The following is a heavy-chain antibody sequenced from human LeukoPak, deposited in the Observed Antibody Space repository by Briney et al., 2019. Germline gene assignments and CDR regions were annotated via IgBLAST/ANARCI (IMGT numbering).Heavy chain of an antibody. CDR1: GGSISSSSYY. D-gene: IGHD3-22*01. Sequence: SETLSLTCTVSGGSISSSSYYWGWIRQPPGKGLEWIGNIYYSGSTYYNPSLKSRLTISVDTSKNQFFLKLSSVTAADTALYYCARVHDSGHYSVFDYWGQGTLVTVSS. J-gene: IGHJ4*02. CDR3: ARVHDSGHYSVFDY. V-gene: IGHV4-31*03. CDR2: IYYSGST.